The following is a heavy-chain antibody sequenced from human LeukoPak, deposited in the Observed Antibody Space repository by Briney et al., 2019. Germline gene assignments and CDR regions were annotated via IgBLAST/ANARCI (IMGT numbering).Heavy chain of an antibody. CDR1: GGSISSGGYY. Sequence: SETLSLTCTVSGGSISSGGYYWSWIRQHPGKGLEWIGYIYYSGSTYYNPSLKSRVTISVHTSKNQFSLKLSSVTAADTAVYYSSSITMVRGVTGALAFYICGPRTIFTVSS. V-gene: IGHV4-31*03. D-gene: IGHD3-10*01. CDR3: SSITMVRGVTGALAFYI. J-gene: IGHJ3*02. CDR2: IYYSGST.